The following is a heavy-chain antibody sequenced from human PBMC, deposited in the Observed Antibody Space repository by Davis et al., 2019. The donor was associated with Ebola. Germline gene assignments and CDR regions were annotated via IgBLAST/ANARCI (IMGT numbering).Heavy chain of an antibody. CDR3: AKSPVLRFLEWTRGY. D-gene: IGHD3-3*01. Sequence: GESLKISCAASGFTFSNYAMSWVRQAPGKGLEWVSAISGSGGSTYYADSVKGRFTISRDNSKNTLYLQMNSLRAEDTAVYYCAKSPVLRFLEWTRGYWGQGTLVTVSS. J-gene: IGHJ4*02. V-gene: IGHV3-23*01. CDR2: ISGSGGST. CDR1: GFTFSNYA.